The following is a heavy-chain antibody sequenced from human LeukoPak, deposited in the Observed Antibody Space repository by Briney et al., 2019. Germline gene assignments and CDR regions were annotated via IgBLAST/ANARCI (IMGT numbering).Heavy chain of an antibody. CDR2: IYATGST. CDR1: GGSISSGSYY. V-gene: IGHV4-61*09. Sequence: SQTLSLTCTVSGGSISSGSYYWSWIRQPAGKGLEWIGHIYATGSTNYNPSLKSRVTISVDTSKNQFSLKLSSVTAADTAVYYCASSTGTTGIDYWGQGTLVTVSS. CDR3: ASSTGTTGIDY. D-gene: IGHD1-1*01. J-gene: IGHJ4*02.